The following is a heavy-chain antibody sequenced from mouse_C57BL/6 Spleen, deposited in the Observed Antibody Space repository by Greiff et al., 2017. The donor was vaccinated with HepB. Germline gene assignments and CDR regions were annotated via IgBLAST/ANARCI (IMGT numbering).Heavy chain of an antibody. CDR2: IWRGGST. CDR1: GFSLTSYG. D-gene: IGHD1-1*01. J-gene: IGHJ1*03. Sequence: QVQLKQSGPGLVQPSQSLSITCTVSGFSLTSYGVHWVRQSPGKGLEWLGVIWRGGSTDYNAAFMSRLSITKDNYKSQVFFKMNSLQADDTAIYYCAKMGLCYYGTRGYFDVWGTGTTVTVSS. V-gene: IGHV2-5*01. CDR3: AKMGLCYYGTRGYFDV.